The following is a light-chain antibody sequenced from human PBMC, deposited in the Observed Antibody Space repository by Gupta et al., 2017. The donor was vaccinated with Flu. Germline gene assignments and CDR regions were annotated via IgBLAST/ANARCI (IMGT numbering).Light chain of an antibody. CDR2: GTS. CDR1: KSISIY. V-gene: IGKV1-39*01. J-gene: IGKJ1*01. Sequence: PPSLSASVGERVTITCRPSKSISIYLNWYQQKAGKAPKLLIYGTSSLQSGVPSRFSGSGSGTDSTLSISSLQPEDFATYYCQQSYITPRTFGPGTKVEIK. CDR3: QQSYITPRT.